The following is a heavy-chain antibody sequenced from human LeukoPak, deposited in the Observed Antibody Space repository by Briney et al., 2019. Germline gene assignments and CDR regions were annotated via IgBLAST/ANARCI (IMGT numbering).Heavy chain of an antibody. CDR3: ATGVLDN. D-gene: IGHD3-10*01. J-gene: IGHJ4*02. Sequence: SETLSLTCTVSGGSISSYYWSWIRQPPGKGLEWIGYIYNSGSTNYNPSLKSRVTISVDTTKNQYSLKQSSVTAADTAVYYCATGVLDNWGQGTLVTVSS. CDR1: GGSISSYY. CDR2: IYNSGST. V-gene: IGHV4-4*09.